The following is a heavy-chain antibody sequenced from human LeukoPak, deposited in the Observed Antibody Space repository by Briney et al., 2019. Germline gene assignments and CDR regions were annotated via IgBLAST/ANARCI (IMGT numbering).Heavy chain of an antibody. CDR2: INQDGSAK. CDR1: GFTFSRHW. V-gene: IGHV3-7*01. J-gene: IGHJ5*02. D-gene: IGHD3-16*01. CDR3: ARLLGESTIYDL. Sequence: PGGSLRLSCAASGFTFSRHWMSWVRQAPGKGLQWVATINQDGSAKYYVDSVKGRSIISRDNAKNSLSLQMNSLRAEDTAMYYCARLLGESTIYDLWGQGALVTVSS.